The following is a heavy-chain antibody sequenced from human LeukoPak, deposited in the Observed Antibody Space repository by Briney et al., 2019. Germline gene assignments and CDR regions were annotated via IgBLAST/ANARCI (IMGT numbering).Heavy chain of an antibody. J-gene: IGHJ4*02. V-gene: IGHV1-18*01. D-gene: IGHD3-3*01. Sequence: GASVKVSCKASGGTFSSYAISWVRQAPGQGLEWMGWISAYNGNTNYAQKLQGRVTMTTDTSTSTAYMELRSLRSDDTAVYYCARDQLPFWSGYYYFDYWGQGTLVTVSS. CDR1: GGTFSSYA. CDR2: ISAYNGNT. CDR3: ARDQLPFWSGYYYFDY.